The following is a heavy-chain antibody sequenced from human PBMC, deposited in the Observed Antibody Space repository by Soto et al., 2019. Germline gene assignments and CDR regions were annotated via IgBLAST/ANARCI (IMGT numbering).Heavy chain of an antibody. J-gene: IGHJ3*02. D-gene: IGHD3-3*01. CDR2: IYPGDSDT. V-gene: IGHV5-51*01. Sequence: GESLKISCKGSGYSFTSYWIGWVRQMPGKGLEWMGIIYPGDSDTRYSPSFQGQVTISADKSISTAYLQWSSLKALDTAMYYCARHPQFLEWLPSGAFDIWGQGTMVTVSS. CDR1: GYSFTSYW. CDR3: ARHPQFLEWLPSGAFDI.